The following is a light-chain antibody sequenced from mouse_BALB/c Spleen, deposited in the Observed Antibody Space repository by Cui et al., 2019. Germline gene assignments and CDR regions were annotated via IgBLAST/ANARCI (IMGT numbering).Light chain of an antibody. V-gene: IGKV4-59*01. J-gene: IGKJ1*01. Sequence: QIVITQYTAIMSASPGQNVIMTSSASSSGRYKHWYQQRSGTSPKTCIYVASILSSGAPAHFSCLGSETSYSLTICILEAVYSPTYCDQQFSSNPWTFGSGTNLEVK. CDR1: SSGRY. CDR2: VAS. CDR3: QQFSSNPWT.